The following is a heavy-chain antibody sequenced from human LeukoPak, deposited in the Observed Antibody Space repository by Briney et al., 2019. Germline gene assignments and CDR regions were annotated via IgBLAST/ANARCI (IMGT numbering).Heavy chain of an antibody. J-gene: IGHJ4*02. D-gene: IGHD3-10*01. Sequence: SGTLSLTCAVSGGSLSSSPWWTWVRQPPGKGLEWIGEISHSGTTNYNPSLKSRVTISVDKSKNLFSLRLTSVTAADTAIYYCAGVTSVRGVLDWGQGTLVTVSS. CDR3: AGVTSVRGVLD. CDR1: GGSLSSSPW. CDR2: ISHSGTT. V-gene: IGHV4-4*02.